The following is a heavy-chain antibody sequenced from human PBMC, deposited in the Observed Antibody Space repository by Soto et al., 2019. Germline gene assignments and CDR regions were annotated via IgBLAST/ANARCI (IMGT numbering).Heavy chain of an antibody. CDR1: GYTFTSYG. D-gene: IGHD1-1*01. CDR3: ARGRYGDY. V-gene: IGHV1-18*01. CDR2: ISAHNGNT. J-gene: IGHJ4*02. Sequence: QVHLVQSGAEVKKPGASVKVSCKASGYTFTSYGTTWVRQAPGQGLEWMGWISAHNGNTDYAQKLQGIVILTRDTSTSTAYMELRSLRSDDTAVYYCARGRYGDYWGQGAVVTVSS.